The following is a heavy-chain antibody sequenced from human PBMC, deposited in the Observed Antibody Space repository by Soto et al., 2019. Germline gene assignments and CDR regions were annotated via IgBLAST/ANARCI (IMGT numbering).Heavy chain of an antibody. CDR2: TSYDGSNK. D-gene: IGHD3-10*01. Sequence: PGGSLRLSCAASGFTFSTYAIHWVRQAPGKGLEWVAVTSYDGSNKFYADSVKGRFTISRDNSKNTMYLQMNSLRAEDTAVYYCAKEYYYDSGTPSAFDIWGQGTMVTVSS. J-gene: IGHJ3*02. CDR3: AKEYYYDSGTPSAFDI. V-gene: IGHV3-30-3*02. CDR1: GFTFSTYA.